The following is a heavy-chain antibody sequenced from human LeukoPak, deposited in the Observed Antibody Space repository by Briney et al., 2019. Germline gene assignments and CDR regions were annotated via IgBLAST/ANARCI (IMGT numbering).Heavy chain of an antibody. CDR3: ATGNVFDY. D-gene: IGHD1-1*01. V-gene: IGHV3-43*01. Sequence: GGSLRLSCPASGFTFDDYTMHWVRQAPGKGLEWVSLISWDGGSTYYADSVKGRFTISRDNSKNSLYLQMNSLRTEDTALYYCATGNVFDYWGQGTLVTVSS. CDR2: ISWDGGST. CDR1: GFTFDDYT. J-gene: IGHJ4*02.